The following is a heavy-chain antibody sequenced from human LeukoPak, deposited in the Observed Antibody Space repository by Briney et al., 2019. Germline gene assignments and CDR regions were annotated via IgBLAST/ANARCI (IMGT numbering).Heavy chain of an antibody. J-gene: IGHJ4*02. CDR2: IWYDGSNK. D-gene: IGHD5-18*01. V-gene: IGHV3-33*01. CDR1: GFTFSSYG. CDR3: ARARGTAIHDY. Sequence: GRSLRLSCAASGFTFSSYGMHWVRQAPGKGLEWVAVIWYDGSNKYYADSVKGRFTISRDNSKNTLYLQMYSLRAEDTAVYYCARARGTAIHDYWGQGTLVTVSS.